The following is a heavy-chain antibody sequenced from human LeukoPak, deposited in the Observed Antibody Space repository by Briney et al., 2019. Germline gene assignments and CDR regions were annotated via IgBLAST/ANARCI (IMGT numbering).Heavy chain of an antibody. V-gene: IGHV3-7*01. D-gene: IGHD1-26*01. CDR3: ATLNWDDGEVSGFDH. Sequence: GGSLRLSCTASGFSFRNTWMSWVRQAPGKGLEWVANIKKDETEIYYADSVKGRFTISRDNAKRTLYLQMNVLRVEDTAVYYCATLNWDDGEVSGFDHWGQGSMVTVSS. CDR1: GFSFRNTW. J-gene: IGHJ5*02. CDR2: IKKDETEI.